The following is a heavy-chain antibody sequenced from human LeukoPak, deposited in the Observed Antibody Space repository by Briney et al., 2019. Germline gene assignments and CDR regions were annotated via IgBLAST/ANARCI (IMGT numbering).Heavy chain of an antibody. CDR1: GFTFSSYE. V-gene: IGHV3-48*03. J-gene: IGHJ4*02. D-gene: IGHD5-18*01. CDR2: ISSSGSTI. Sequence: GGSLRLSCAVSGFTFSSYEMDWVRQAPGKGLEWVSYISSSGSTIYYADSVKGRFTISRDNAKNSLYLQMNSLRAEDTAVYYCARGAIQLWFDYWGQGTLVTVSS. CDR3: ARGAIQLWFDY.